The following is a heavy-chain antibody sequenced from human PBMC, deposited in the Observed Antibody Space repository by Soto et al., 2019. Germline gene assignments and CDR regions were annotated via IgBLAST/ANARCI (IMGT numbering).Heavy chain of an antibody. D-gene: IGHD6-19*01. Sequence: QVQLVESGGGVAQHGRSLRLSCAASGFTFSSYAMHWVRQAPGKGLEWVAVISYDGSNKYYADSVKGRFTISRDNSKNTLYLQMNSLRAEDTAVYYCARYVIRAVAGTEPLDYWGQGTLVTVSS. V-gene: IGHV3-30-3*01. J-gene: IGHJ4*02. CDR2: ISYDGSNK. CDR3: ARYVIRAVAGTEPLDY. CDR1: GFTFSSYA.